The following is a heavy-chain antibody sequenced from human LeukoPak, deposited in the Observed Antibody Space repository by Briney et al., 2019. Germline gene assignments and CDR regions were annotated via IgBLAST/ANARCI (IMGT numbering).Heavy chain of an antibody. CDR3: ARDSCSSTSCYTASWFDP. V-gene: IGHV4-39*07. Sequence: SETLSLTCTVSGGSISSSSYYWGWIRQPPGKGLEWLGSIYYSGSTYYNPSLKSRVTISVDTSKNQFSLKLSSVTAADTAVYYCARDSCSSTSCYTASWFDPWGQGTLVTVSS. J-gene: IGHJ5*02. CDR2: IYYSGST. D-gene: IGHD2-2*02. CDR1: GGSISSSSYY.